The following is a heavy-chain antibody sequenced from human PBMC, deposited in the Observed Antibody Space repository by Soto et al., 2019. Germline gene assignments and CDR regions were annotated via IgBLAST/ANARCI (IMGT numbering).Heavy chain of an antibody. CDR1: GGSFSGYY. V-gene: IGHV4-34*01. CDR2: INHSGST. D-gene: IGHD5-12*01. CDR3: ASGGYRGYDYAFDI. J-gene: IGHJ3*02. Sequence: SETLSLTCAVYGGSFSGYYWSWIRQPPGKGLEWIGEINHSGSTNYNPSLKSRVTISVDTSKNQFYLKLSSVTAADTAVYYCASGGYRGYDYAFDIWGQGTMVTVSS.